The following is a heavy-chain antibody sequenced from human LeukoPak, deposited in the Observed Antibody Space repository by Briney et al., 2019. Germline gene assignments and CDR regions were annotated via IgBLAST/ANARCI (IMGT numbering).Heavy chain of an antibody. CDR1: GFTFSSYG. CDR2: IWYDGSNK. Sequence: PGRSLRLSCAASGFTFSSYGMHWVRQAPGKGLEWVAVIWYDGSNKYYADSVKGRFTISRDNSKNTLYLQMNSLRAEVTAVYYCAKDLPELLGAFDIWGQGTMVTVSS. D-gene: IGHD1-7*01. J-gene: IGHJ3*02. CDR3: AKDLPELLGAFDI. V-gene: IGHV3-33*06.